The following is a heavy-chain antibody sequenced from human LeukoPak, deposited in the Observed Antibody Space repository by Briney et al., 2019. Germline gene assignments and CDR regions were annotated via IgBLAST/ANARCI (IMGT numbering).Heavy chain of an antibody. D-gene: IGHD6-13*01. CDR2: IYYSGST. Sequence: SETLSLTCTVSGGSISSYYWSWIRQPPGKGLEWIGYIYYSGSTNYNPSLKSRVTISVDTSKNQFSLKLSSVTAADTAVYYCARLQRKSSSELPDYFDYWGQGTLVTVSS. CDR3: ARLQRKSSSELPDYFDY. V-gene: IGHV4-59*08. J-gene: IGHJ4*02. CDR1: GGSISSYY.